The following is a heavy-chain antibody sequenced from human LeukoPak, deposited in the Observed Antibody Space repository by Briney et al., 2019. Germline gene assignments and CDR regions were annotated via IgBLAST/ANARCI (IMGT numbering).Heavy chain of an antibody. Sequence: SETLSLTCTVSGGSISSHYWSWIRQPPGKGLEWIGYIYYSGSTNYNPSLKSRVTMSEDTSKNQFSLKLSSVTAATPAVYSCARGKTYASVYPNLAPWAQGTLFTVSP. D-gene: IGHD4/OR15-4a*01. J-gene: IGHJ5*02. CDR2: IYYSGST. CDR1: GGSISSHY. CDR3: ARGKTYASVYPNLAP. V-gene: IGHV4-59*11.